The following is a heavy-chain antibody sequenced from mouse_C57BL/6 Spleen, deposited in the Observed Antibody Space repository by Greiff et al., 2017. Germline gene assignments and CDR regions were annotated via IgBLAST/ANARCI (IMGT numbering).Heavy chain of an antibody. Sequence: EVKLVESGGDLVKPGGSLKLSCAASGFTFSSYGMSWVRQTPDKRLEWVATISSGGSYTYYPDSVKGRFTISRDNAKNTLYLQMSSLKSEDTAMYYCARQGKLAYFDYWGQGTTLTVSS. V-gene: IGHV5-6*01. CDR3: ARQGKLAYFDY. J-gene: IGHJ2*01. CDR1: GFTFSSYG. CDR2: ISSGGSYT.